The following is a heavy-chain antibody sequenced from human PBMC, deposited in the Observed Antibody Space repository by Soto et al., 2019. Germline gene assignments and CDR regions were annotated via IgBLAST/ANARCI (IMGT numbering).Heavy chain of an antibody. CDR1: GFTFSNYA. D-gene: IGHD6-19*01. CDR3: VKGGSGWPCDY. J-gene: IGHJ4*02. Sequence: EVQLLESGGGLVQPGGSLRLSCEDSGFTFSNYAMSWVRQAPGKGLEWVSSISGSGGGSTFYADSVKGRFTISRDKTRNTLYQQMNRLRAEDTAVYCCVKGGSGWPCDYWGRGRLVTVSS. V-gene: IGHV3-23*01. CDR2: ISGSGGGST.